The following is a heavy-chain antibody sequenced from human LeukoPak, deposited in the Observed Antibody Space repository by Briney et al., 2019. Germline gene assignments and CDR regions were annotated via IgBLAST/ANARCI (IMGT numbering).Heavy chain of an antibody. D-gene: IGHD6-13*01. Sequence: GGSLRLSCAASGFTFSSYSMNWVRQAPGKGLEWVSSISSSSSYIYYADSVKGRFTISRDNAKNSLYLQMNSLRAEDTAVYYCARYQSSSWYPYFDYWGQGTLVTVSS. CDR1: GFTFSSYS. J-gene: IGHJ4*02. CDR3: ARYQSSSWYPYFDY. CDR2: ISSSSSYI. V-gene: IGHV3-21*01.